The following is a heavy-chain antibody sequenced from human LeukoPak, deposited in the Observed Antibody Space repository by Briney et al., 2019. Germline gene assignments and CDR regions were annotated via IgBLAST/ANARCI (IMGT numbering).Heavy chain of an antibody. J-gene: IGHJ5*02. V-gene: IGHV3-21*01. CDR2: ISSSSSYI. D-gene: IGHD2-2*01. Sequence: PGGSLRLSCAASGFTFSSYSMNWVRQAPGKGLEWVSSISSSSSYIYYADSVKGRFTISRDNAKNSLYLQMNSLRAEDTAVYYCAKSPAGYCSSTSCLARSFDPWGQGTLVTVSS. CDR1: GFTFSSYS. CDR3: AKSPAGYCSSTSCLARSFDP.